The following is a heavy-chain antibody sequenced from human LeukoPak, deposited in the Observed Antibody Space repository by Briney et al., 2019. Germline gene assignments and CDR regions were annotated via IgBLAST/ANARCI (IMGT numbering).Heavy chain of an antibody. Sequence: GGSLRLSCAASGFTFSSYWMHRVRQAPGRGLVWVSRIDSAGSSTTYADSVKGRFTISRDNAKNTLYLQMNSLRAEDTAVYYCARDDHYDSSGYVTWGQGTLVTVSS. CDR3: ARDDHYDSSGYVT. D-gene: IGHD3-22*01. CDR2: IDSAGSST. V-gene: IGHV3-74*01. CDR1: GFTFSSYW. J-gene: IGHJ5*02.